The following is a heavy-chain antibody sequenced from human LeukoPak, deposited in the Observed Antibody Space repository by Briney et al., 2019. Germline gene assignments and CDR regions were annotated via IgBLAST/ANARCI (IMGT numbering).Heavy chain of an antibody. J-gene: IGHJ4*02. CDR2: FDPEDGET. Sequence: ASVKVSCKVSGYTLTELSMHWVRQAPGKGLEWMGGFDPEDGETIYAQKFQGRVTMTEDTSTDTAYMELSSLRSEDTAVYYCATGLYCGGDCLYWGQGTLVTVSS. CDR3: ATGLYCGGDCLY. D-gene: IGHD2-21*02. CDR1: GYTLTELS. V-gene: IGHV1-24*01.